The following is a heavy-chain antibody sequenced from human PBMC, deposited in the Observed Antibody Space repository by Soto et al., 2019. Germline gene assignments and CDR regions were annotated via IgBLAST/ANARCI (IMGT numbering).Heavy chain of an antibody. Sequence: GESLKISCKGSGYSFTSYWIGWVRQMPEKGLEWMGIIYPGDSDTRYSPSFQGQVTISADRSISTAYLQWGSPKASDTAMYYCARHTWSSGSPAAFDYWGQGTQVTVSS. D-gene: IGHD1-26*01. CDR3: ARHTWSSGSPAAFDY. CDR2: IYPGDSDT. CDR1: GYSFTSYW. V-gene: IGHV5-51*01. J-gene: IGHJ4*02.